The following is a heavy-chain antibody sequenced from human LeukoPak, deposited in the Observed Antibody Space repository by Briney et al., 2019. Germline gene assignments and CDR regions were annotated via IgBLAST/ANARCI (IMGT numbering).Heavy chain of an antibody. V-gene: IGHV3-64D*09. D-gene: IGHD3-10*01. CDR3: VKDSNSGYYFDS. J-gene: IGHJ4*02. CDR2: ISPYGSTT. Sequence: GGSLRLSCSASGFIFTDYTMHWVRQAPGKGLGYVSAISPYGSTTYYADSVKGRFTISRGNSKNTLYLQMTSLRAEDTAVYYCVKDSNSGYYFDSWGQGTLVTVSS. CDR1: GFIFTDYT.